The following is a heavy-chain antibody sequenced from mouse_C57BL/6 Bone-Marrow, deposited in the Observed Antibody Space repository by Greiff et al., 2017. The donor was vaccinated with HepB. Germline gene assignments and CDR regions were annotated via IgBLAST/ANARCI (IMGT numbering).Heavy chain of an antibody. J-gene: IGHJ3*01. V-gene: IGHV1-26*01. Sequence: VQLQQSGPELVQPGASVKISCKASGYTFTDYYMNWVKQCHGKSLEWIGDINPNNGGTSYNQKFKGKATVTVDKSSSTAYMQLRSLTSEDSAVYYCARPIITAVVARGFAYWGQGTPVTVSA. CDR3: ARPIITAVVARGFAY. CDR2: INPNNGGT. CDR1: GYTFTDYY. D-gene: IGHD1-1*01.